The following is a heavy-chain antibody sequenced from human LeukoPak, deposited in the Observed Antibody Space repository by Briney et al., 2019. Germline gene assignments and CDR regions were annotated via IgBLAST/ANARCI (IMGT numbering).Heavy chain of an antibody. Sequence: GGSLRLSCAASGFTFSDYYMSWVRQAPGKELEWLSYITNSGNMRYYADSVKGRFTISRDNANDSLYLQMNSLRAEDTAVYYCVRKLGDYYFDHWGQGTLVTVS. J-gene: IGHJ4*02. D-gene: IGHD7-27*01. V-gene: IGHV3-11*01. CDR3: VRKLGDYYFDH. CDR2: ITNSGNMR. CDR1: GFTFSDYY.